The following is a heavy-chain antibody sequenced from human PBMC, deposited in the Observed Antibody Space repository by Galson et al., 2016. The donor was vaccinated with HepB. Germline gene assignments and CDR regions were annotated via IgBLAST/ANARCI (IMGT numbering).Heavy chain of an antibody. CDR2: IYSGGST. CDR3: ARDGSSSYYYYYMDV. Sequence: SLRLSCAASGFTVSNYYMSWVRQAPGKGLECVSIIYSGGSTYYAESVEGRFTISRDNSKNTLYLQMNSLRAEDTAVYYCARDGSSSYYYYYMDVWGKGTTVTVSS. V-gene: IGHV3-53*01. CDR1: GFTVSNYY. J-gene: IGHJ6*03. D-gene: IGHD6-6*01.